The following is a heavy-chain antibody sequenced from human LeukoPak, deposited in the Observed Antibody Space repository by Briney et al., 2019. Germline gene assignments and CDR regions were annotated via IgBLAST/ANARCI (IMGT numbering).Heavy chain of an antibody. J-gene: IGHJ6*03. V-gene: IGHV4-39*07. CDR1: GGSISSSYSY. CDR2: IYYSGST. Sequence: SETLSLTCTVSGGSISSSYSYWGWIRQPPGKGLEWIGNIYYSGSTYYNPSLKSRVTISVDTSKNQFSLKLSSVTAADTAVYYCARTRYMDVWGKGTTVTISS. CDR3: ARTRYMDV.